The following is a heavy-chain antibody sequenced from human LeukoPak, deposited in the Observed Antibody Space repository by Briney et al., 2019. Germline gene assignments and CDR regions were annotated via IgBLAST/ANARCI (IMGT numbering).Heavy chain of an antibody. CDR3: GKGRAVVGAAGPDH. Sequence: GGSLRLSCVGSGFTFSGFAMIWVRQAPGKGLEWVSSISTGSGNKYYADSVKGRFTISRDNSKNTLYLQMNSLRAEDTATYYCGKGRAVVGAAGPDHWGQGTLVTVSS. V-gene: IGHV3-23*01. CDR1: GFTFSGFA. CDR2: ISTGSGNK. D-gene: IGHD2-15*01. J-gene: IGHJ4*02.